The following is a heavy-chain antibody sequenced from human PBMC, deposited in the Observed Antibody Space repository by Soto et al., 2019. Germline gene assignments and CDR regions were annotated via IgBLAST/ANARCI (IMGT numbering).Heavy chain of an antibody. D-gene: IGHD3-10*01. V-gene: IGHV4-34*01. J-gene: IGHJ6*02. CDR3: GRQGFGRLHGRVDC. CDR1: GGSFSGYY. Sequence: SETLSLTCAVYGGSFSGYYWTWIRQPPGTGLEWIGEINHSGGTNYNPSLQSRVTISIDTSKKQFSLKLSSVTAADTAVYYCGRQGFGRLHGRVDCWGQGTTVTVSS. CDR2: INHSGGT.